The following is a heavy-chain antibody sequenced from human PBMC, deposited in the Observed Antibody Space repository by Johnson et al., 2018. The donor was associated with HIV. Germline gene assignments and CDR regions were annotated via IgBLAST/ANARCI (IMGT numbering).Heavy chain of an antibody. CDR2: ISWNSGSI. J-gene: IGHJ3*01. Sequence: VQLVESGGGLVQPGRSLRLSCAASGFTFDDYAMHWVRQAPGKGLEWVSGISWNSGSIGYADSVKGRFTISRDNAKNSLYLQMNSLRADDTALYYCARATYYYDTSGYLTRPRAFDVWGQGTMVTVSS. CDR1: GFTFDDYA. V-gene: IGHV3-9*01. D-gene: IGHD3-22*01. CDR3: ARATYYYDTSGYLTRPRAFDV.